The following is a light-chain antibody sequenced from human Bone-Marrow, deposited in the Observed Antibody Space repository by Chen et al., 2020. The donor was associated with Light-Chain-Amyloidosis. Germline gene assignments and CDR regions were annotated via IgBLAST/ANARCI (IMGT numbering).Light chain of an antibody. CDR2: DDS. Sequence: SYVLTQPSSVSVAPGQTATIACGGHNIGSTSVHWYQQTPGQAALLVVYDDSHRSSGIPERLSVSNSGNTATLTISRVEAGDEAAYYCQVCDRSSDRPVFGGGTKLTVL. V-gene: IGLV3-21*02. CDR1: NIGSTS. J-gene: IGLJ3*02. CDR3: QVCDRSSDRPV.